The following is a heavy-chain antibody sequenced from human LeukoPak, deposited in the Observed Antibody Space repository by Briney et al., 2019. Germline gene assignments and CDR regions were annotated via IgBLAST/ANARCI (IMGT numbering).Heavy chain of an antibody. J-gene: IGHJ5*02. CDR2: ISRDGGRT. V-gene: IGHV3-64*02. Sequence: GGSLRLSCAASGFTFSSYSMHWVRQAPGKGLESVSAISRDGGRTYYADSVNGRFSISRDNSENTLYLQVGSLRPEDMAVYYCAREDGLGGNDPWGQGTLVTVSS. D-gene: IGHD1-1*01. CDR3: AREDGLGGNDP. CDR1: GFTFSSYS.